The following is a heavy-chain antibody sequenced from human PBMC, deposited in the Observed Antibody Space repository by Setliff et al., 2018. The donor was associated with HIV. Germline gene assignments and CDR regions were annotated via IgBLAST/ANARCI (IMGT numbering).Heavy chain of an antibody. CDR1: GYSFTSYA. CDR3: ARDGLLVAGIRFDY. CDR2: ISPNSGYT. D-gene: IGHD6-19*01. Sequence: ASVKVSCKASGYSFTSYAISWVRQAPGQGLEWMAWISPNSGYTLFAQKFQGRVTITTDESTSTAYMELSGLRSEDTAVYFCARDGLLVAGIRFDYWGQGTLVTVSS. J-gene: IGHJ4*01. V-gene: IGHV1-18*01.